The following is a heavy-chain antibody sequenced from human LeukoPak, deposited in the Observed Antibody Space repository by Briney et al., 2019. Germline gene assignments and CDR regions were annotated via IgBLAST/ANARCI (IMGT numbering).Heavy chain of an antibody. CDR3: AKVPPPDYYDSSGFPKSY. D-gene: IGHD3-22*01. J-gene: IGHJ1*01. CDR1: GFTFSSYA. CDR2: ISGSGGST. Sequence: GGSLRLSCAASGFTFSSYAMSWVRQAPGKGLEGVSAISGSGGSTYYADSVKGRFTISRDNSKNTLYLQMNSLRAEDTAVYYCAKVPPPDYYDSSGFPKSYWGQGTLVTVSS. V-gene: IGHV3-23*01.